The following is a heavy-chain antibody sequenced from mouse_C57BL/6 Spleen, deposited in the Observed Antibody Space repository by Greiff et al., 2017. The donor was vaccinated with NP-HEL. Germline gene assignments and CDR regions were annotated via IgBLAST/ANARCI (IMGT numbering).Heavy chain of an antibody. CDR3: ARSLGLNYFDY. CDR2: IDPSDSET. J-gene: IGHJ2*01. D-gene: IGHD4-1*01. V-gene: IGHV1-52*01. Sequence: QVQLQQPGAELVRPGSSVKLSCKASGYTFTSYWMHWVKPRPIQGLEWIGNIDPSDSETHYNQKFKDKATLTVDKSSSTAYMQLSSLTSEDSAVYYCARSLGLNYFDYWGQGTTLTVSS. CDR1: GYTFTSYW.